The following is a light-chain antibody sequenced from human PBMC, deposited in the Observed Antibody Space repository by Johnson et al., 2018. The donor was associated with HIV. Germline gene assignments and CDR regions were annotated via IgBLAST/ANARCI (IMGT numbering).Light chain of an antibody. J-gene: IGLJ1*01. V-gene: IGLV1-51*02. Sequence: QSVLTQPPSVSAAPGQKVTIPCSGSSSNIGKNSVSWYQQLPGTAPKLLIYESNKRTSGIPDRFSGSKSGTSATLGITGLQTGDEADYYCGTWDTRLSVLYVFGSGTKVTVL. CDR3: GTWDTRLSVLYV. CDR1: SSNIGKNS. CDR2: ESN.